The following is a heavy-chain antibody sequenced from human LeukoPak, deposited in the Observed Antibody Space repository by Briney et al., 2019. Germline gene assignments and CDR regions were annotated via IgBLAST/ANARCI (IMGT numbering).Heavy chain of an antibody. D-gene: IGHD6-13*01. V-gene: IGHV3-23*01. CDR2: ISGRGGST. CDR3: VKDAAAAGYFDY. CDR1: GFTFSSYA. J-gene: IGHJ4*02. Sequence: PGGSLRLSCAASGFTFSSYAMNWVRQAPGKGLEWVSAISGRGGSTYYADSVKGRFTISRANSKNTLYLQMNSLRAEDTAVYYCVKDAAAAGYFDYWGQGTLVTVSS.